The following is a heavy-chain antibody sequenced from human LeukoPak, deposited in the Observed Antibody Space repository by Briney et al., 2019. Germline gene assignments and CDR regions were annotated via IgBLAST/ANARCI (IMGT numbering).Heavy chain of an antibody. CDR3: VGEGNSPI. V-gene: IGHV3-30-3*01. Sequence: PGGSLRLSCAASGFTFSSYAMHWVRQAPGKGLEWVAVISYDGSNKYYADSVKGRFTISRDNSKNTLYLQMNSLGAEDTAVYYCVGEGNSPIWGQGTMVTVSS. D-gene: IGHD4-23*01. J-gene: IGHJ3*02. CDR2: ISYDGSNK. CDR1: GFTFSSYA.